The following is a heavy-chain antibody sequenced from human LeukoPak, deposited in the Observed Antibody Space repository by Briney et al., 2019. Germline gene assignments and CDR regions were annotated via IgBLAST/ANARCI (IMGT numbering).Heavy chain of an antibody. CDR3: AKSMVRRVIKIDY. J-gene: IGHJ4*02. CDR1: GFTFSSYA. V-gene: IGHV3-23*01. CDR2: ISGSGGST. D-gene: IGHD3-10*01. Sequence: GGSLRLSCAASGFTFSSYAMTWVRQAPGKGLEWVSDISGSGGSTDYTDSVKGRFTTSRDNSKNTLYLQMNSLRAEDTAVYYCAKSMVRRVIKIDYWGQGTLLTVSS.